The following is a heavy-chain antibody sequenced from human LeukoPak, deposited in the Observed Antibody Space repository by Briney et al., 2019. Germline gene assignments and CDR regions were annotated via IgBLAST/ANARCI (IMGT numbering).Heavy chain of an antibody. CDR2: ITGSGGGT. D-gene: IGHD3-3*01. CDR3: AKDIRVQTIFPSFDY. CDR1: RFIFSNYA. Sequence: GGSLRLSCAASRFIFSNYAMSWVRQAPGKGLEWVSRITGSGGGTYYADSVKGRFTISRDNSKNMMYLEMNSLRGDDTAVYYCAKDIRVQTIFPSFDYWGQGALVIVSS. J-gene: IGHJ4*02. V-gene: IGHV3-23*01.